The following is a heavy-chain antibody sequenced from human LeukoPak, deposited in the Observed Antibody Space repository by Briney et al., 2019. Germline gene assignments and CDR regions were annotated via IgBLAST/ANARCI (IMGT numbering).Heavy chain of an antibody. CDR2: ISGSGGST. V-gene: IGHV3-23*01. CDR1: GFTFSSYA. Sequence: GGSLRLSCAASGFTFSSYAMSWVRQAPGKGLEWVSAISGSGGSTYYADSVKGRSTISRDNSKNTLYLQMNSLRAEDTAVYYCAKSYCSSTSCSWDYYYYGKDVWGQGTTVTVSS. CDR3: AKSYCSSTSCSWDYYYYGKDV. D-gene: IGHD2-2*01. J-gene: IGHJ6*02.